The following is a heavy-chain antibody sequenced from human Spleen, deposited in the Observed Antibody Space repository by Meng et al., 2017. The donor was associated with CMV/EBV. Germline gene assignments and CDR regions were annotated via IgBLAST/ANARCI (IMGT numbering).Heavy chain of an antibody. J-gene: IGHJ4*02. CDR3: TTDRQLVFDY. CDR2: IKSKTDGGTT. V-gene: IGHV3-15*01. Sequence: SCAAFGFAFSNAWMSWDRQDPGKGLEWVGRIKSKTDGGTTDYAAPVKGRFTISRDDSKNTLYLQMNSLKTEDTAVYYCTTDRQLVFDYWGQGTLVTVSS. CDR1: GFAFSNAW. D-gene: IGHD6-6*01.